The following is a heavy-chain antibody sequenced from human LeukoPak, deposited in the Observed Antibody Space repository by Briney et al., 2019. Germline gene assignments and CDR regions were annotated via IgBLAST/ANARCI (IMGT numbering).Heavy chain of an antibody. V-gene: IGHV6-1*01. CDR2: TYYRSKWYN. CDR1: GDSVSNNNGA. CDR3: ALSTGWISS. Sequence: SQTLSLTCAISGDSVSNNNGAWNWIRQSPSRGLEWLGRTYYRSKWYNHYAVSVKSRITINPDTSKNQFSLHLNSVTPEDTAVYYCALSTGWISSWGQGTLVTVSS. J-gene: IGHJ4*02. D-gene: IGHD6-19*01.